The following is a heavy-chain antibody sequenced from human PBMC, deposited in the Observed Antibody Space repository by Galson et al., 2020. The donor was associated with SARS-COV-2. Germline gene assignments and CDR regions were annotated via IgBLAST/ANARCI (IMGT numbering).Heavy chain of an antibody. CDR1: GYTLTELS. CDR3: ATAQPYPHIAVAGGGWFDP. Sequence: GESLKISCKGSGYTLTELSMHWVRQAPGKGLEWMGGFDPEDGETIYAQKFQGRVTMTEDTSTDTAYMELSSLRSEDTAVYYCATAQPYPHIAVAGGGWFDPWGQGTLVTVSS. CDR2: FDPEDGET. J-gene: IGHJ5*02. V-gene: IGHV1-24*01. D-gene: IGHD6-19*01.